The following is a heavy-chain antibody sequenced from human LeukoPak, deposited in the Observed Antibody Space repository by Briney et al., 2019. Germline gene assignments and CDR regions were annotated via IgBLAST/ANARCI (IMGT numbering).Heavy chain of an antibody. J-gene: IGHJ4*02. V-gene: IGHV3-7*03. Sequence: PGGSLRLSCAASGFTFSSYWMSWVRQAPGKGLEWVAYIKQDGSEKYYVDSVKGRFTISRDNAKNSLYLQMNSLRAEDTAVYYCARTDIVVVPAASKYFDYWGQGTLVTVSS. CDR2: IKQDGSEK. CDR3: ARTDIVVVPAASKYFDY. CDR1: GFTFSSYW. D-gene: IGHD2-2*01.